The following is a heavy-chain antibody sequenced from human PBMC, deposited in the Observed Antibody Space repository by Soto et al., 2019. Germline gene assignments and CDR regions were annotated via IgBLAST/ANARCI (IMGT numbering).Heavy chain of an antibody. CDR1: GFTFSSYA. D-gene: IGHD1-1*01. J-gene: IGHJ4*02. CDR2: ISYDGSNK. CDR3: ARDRRSAPIQPGPDY. Sequence: GGSLRLSCAASGFTFSSYAMHWVRQAPGKGLEWVAVISYDGSNKYYADSVKGRFTISRDNSKNTLYLQMNSLRAEDTAVYYCARDRRSAPIQPGPDYWGQGTLVTVSS. V-gene: IGHV3-30-3*01.